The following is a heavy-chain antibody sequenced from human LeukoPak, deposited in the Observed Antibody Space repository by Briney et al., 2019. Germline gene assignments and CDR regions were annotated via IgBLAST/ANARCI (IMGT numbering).Heavy chain of an antibody. V-gene: IGHV3-23*01. CDR2: ISGSGGST. J-gene: IGHJ4*02. D-gene: IGHD6-19*01. CDR1: GFTFSSYA. Sequence: GGSLRLSCAASGFTFSSYAMSWVRQAPGKGLEWVSAISGSGGSTYYADSVRGRFTISRDNSKNTLYLQMNSLRAEDTAVYYCAIARSWLETHYFDYWGQGTLVTVSS. CDR3: AIARSWLETHYFDY.